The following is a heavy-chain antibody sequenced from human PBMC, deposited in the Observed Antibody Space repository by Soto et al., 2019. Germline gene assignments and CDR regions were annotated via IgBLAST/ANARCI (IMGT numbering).Heavy chain of an antibody. CDR3: ARDVYSYGFWYFDY. CDR1: GGSISSGGYY. D-gene: IGHD5-18*01. V-gene: IGHV4-31*03. J-gene: IGHJ4*02. Sequence: SETLSLTCTVSGGSISSGGYYWSWIRQHPGKGLEWIGYIYYSGSTYYNPSLKSRVTISVDTSKNQFSLKLSSVTAADTAVYYCARDVYSYGFWYFDYWGQGTLVTVSS. CDR2: IYYSGST.